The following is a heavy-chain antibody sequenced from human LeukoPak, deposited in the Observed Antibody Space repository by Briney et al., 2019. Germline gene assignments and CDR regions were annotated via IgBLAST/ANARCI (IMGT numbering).Heavy chain of an antibody. D-gene: IGHD6-19*01. CDR2: IYYSGST. J-gene: IGHJ2*01. CDR3: ARGLRSSGWHGHWYFDL. Sequence: SETLSLTCTVSGGSISSYYWSWIRQPPGKGLEWIGYIYYSGSTNYNPSLKSRVTMSVDTSKNQFSLKLSSVTAADTAVYYCARGLRSSGWHGHWYFDLWGRGTLVTVSS. V-gene: IGHV4-59*01. CDR1: GGSISSYY.